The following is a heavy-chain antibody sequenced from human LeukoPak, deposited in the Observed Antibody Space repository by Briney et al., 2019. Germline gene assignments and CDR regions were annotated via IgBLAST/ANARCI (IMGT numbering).Heavy chain of an antibody. Sequence: KASKTLSLTCTVSGGSISSGSYYWSWIRQPAGKGLEWIGRIYTSGSTNYNPSLKSRVTISVDTSKNQFSLKLSSVTAADTAVYYCARSGGPTFGGVIPTDWFDPWGQGTLVTVSS. J-gene: IGHJ5*02. D-gene: IGHD3-16*02. CDR2: IYTSGST. V-gene: IGHV4-61*02. CDR1: GGSISSGSYY. CDR3: ARSGGPTFGGVIPTDWFDP.